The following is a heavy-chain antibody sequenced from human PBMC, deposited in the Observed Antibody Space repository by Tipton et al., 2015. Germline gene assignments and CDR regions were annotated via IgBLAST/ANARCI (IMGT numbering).Heavy chain of an antibody. V-gene: IGHV3-20*04. CDR3: VRDARGMDV. CDR1: GFIFRSYG. Sequence: SLRLSCEASGFIFRSYGMAWVRQAPGQGLEWVSGINWNSGGTGYADSVQGRFSISRDNAKNSLYLQMDSLRSEDTALYYCVRDARGMDVRGQGTTVTVSS. J-gene: IGHJ6*02. CDR2: INWNSGGT. D-gene: IGHD6-6*01.